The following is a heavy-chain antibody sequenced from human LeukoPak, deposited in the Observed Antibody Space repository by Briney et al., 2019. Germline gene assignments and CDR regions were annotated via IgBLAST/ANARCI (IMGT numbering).Heavy chain of an antibody. CDR1: GFTFTSSA. Sequence: GASVKVSCKASGFTFTSSAMQWVRQARGQRLEWIGWIVVGSGNTNYAQKFQERVTITRDMSTSTAYMELSSLRSEDTAVYYCAADSGGGSPHYYYYMDVWGKGTTVTVSS. D-gene: IGHD1-26*01. J-gene: IGHJ6*03. CDR2: IVVGSGNT. V-gene: IGHV1-58*02. CDR3: AADSGGGSPHYYYYMDV.